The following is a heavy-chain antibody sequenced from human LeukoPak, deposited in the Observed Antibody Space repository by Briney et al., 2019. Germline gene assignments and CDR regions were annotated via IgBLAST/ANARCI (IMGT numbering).Heavy chain of an antibody. CDR3: ARRPKDIVVVPAARPLGAFDI. CDR2: IYWNDDK. Sequence: SGPTLVNPTQTLTLTCTFSGFSLSPSGVGVGWIRQPPGKALEWLALIYWNDDKRYSPSLKSRLTITKDTSKNQVVLTMTNMDPVDTATYYCARRPKDIVVVPAARPLGAFDIWGQGTMVTVSS. CDR1: GFSLSPSGVG. V-gene: IGHV2-5*01. D-gene: IGHD2-2*01. J-gene: IGHJ3*02.